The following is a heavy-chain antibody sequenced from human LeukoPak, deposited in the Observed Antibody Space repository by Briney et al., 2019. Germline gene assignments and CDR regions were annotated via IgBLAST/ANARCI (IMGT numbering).Heavy chain of an antibody. Sequence: PGGSLRLSCAASGFTFSSYAMSWVRQAPGKGLEWVSAISGSGGSTYYADSVKGRFTISRDNSKNTLYLQMNSLRAEDTAVCYCAKDGTPAVPPYGDYWGQGTLVTVSS. D-gene: IGHD6-19*01. CDR3: AKDGTPAVPPYGDY. V-gene: IGHV3-23*01. CDR1: GFTFSSYA. J-gene: IGHJ4*02. CDR2: ISGSGGST.